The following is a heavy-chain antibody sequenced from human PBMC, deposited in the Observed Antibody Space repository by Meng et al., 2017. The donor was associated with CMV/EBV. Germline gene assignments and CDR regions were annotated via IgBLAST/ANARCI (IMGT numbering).Heavy chain of an antibody. D-gene: IGHD3-9*01. CDR2: ISAYNGNT. CDR3: ATDILTHFDY. J-gene: IGHJ4*02. CDR1: GYTFTSYG. Sequence: QVQLGQSGAAVNGPGTSVKVSCKASGYTFTSYGISWVRQAPGQGLEWMGWISAYNGNTNYAQKLQGRVTMTTDTSTSTAYMELRSLRSDDTAVYYCATDILTHFDYWGQGTLVTVSS. V-gene: IGHV1-18*01.